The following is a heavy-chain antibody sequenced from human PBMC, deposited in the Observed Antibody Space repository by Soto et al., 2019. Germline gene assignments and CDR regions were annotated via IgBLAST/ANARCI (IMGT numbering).Heavy chain of an antibody. CDR3: ARLLDGYNSD. D-gene: IGHD5-12*01. Sequence: QVQLQESGPGLVKPSETLSLTCTVSGGSISSYYWSWIRQPPGKGLEWIGYIYYSGSTNYNPSLKSRVTISVXXXXXXFSLKXXSVXXADXAVYYCARLLDGYNSDWGQGTLVTVSS. V-gene: IGHV4-59*08. CDR2: IYYSGST. J-gene: IGHJ4*02. CDR1: GGSISSYY.